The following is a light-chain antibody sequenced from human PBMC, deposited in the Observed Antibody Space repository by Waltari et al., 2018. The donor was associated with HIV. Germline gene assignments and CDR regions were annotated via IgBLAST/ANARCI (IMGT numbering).Light chain of an antibody. CDR1: VLYSSNNKNY. V-gene: IGKV4-1*01. J-gene: IGKJ4*01. CDR2: WAS. CDR3: QQYYSTPLT. Sequence: VLYSSNNKNYLAWYQQKPGQPPKLLIYWASTRESGVPDRFSGSGSGTDFTLTISSLQAEDVAVYYCQQYYSTPLTFGGGTKVEIK.